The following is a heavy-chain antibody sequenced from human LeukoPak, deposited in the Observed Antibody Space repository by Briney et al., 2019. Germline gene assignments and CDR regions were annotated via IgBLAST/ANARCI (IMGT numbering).Heavy chain of an antibody. D-gene: IGHD2-2*01. CDR2: IKQDGSEK. CDR3: ATSRTFDY. Sequence: PEGSLRLSCTASGFTFSSYWMNWVRQAPGKGLEWVANIKQDGSEKYYVDSVKGRFTISRDNTKNSLYLQMNNLRTDDTAVYYCATSRTFDYWGQGTLVTVSP. CDR1: GFTFSSYW. V-gene: IGHV3-7*01. J-gene: IGHJ4*02.